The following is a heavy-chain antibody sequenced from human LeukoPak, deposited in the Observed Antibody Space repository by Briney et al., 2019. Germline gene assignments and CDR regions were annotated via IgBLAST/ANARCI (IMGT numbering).Heavy chain of an antibody. J-gene: IGHJ6*03. Sequence: GGSLRLSCAASGITFRSYWMSWVRQAPGKGLEWVANIKEDGSEKYYVDSVKGRFTISRDNAKNSLYLQMNSLRVEDTAVYYCAREYSSSWGDYYYNMDVWGKGTTVTVSS. CDR1: GITFRSYW. V-gene: IGHV3-7*01. D-gene: IGHD6-13*01. CDR3: AREYSSSWGDYYYNMDV. CDR2: IKEDGSEK.